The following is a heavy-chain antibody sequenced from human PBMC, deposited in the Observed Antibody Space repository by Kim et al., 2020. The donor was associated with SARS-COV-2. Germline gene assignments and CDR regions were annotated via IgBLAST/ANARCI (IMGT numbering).Heavy chain of an antibody. Sequence: LKSRVTISVDTAKNQFSLKLSSVTAADTAVYYCARGPYSSTWYGPRNWFDPWGQGTLVTVSS. V-gene: IGHV4-34*01. CDR3: ARGPYSSTWYGPRNWFDP. D-gene: IGHD6-13*01. J-gene: IGHJ5*02.